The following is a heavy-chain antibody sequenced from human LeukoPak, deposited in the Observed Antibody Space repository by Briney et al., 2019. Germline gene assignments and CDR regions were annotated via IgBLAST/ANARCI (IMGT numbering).Heavy chain of an antibody. CDR3: ARDLRYFDWTSEYNWFDP. J-gene: IGHJ5*02. V-gene: IGHV4-4*07. CDR1: GGSISSYY. CDR2: IYTSGST. D-gene: IGHD3-9*01. Sequence: SETLSLTCTVSGGSISSYYWSWIRQPARKGLEWIGRIYTSGSTNYNPSLKSRVTMSVDTSKNQFSLKLSSVTAADTAVYYCARDLRYFDWTSEYNWFDPWGQGTLVTVSS.